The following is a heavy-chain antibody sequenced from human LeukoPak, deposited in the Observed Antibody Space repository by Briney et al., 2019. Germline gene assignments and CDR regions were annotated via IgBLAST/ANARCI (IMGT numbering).Heavy chain of an antibody. D-gene: IGHD6-19*01. CDR1: GGSMSSYY. J-gene: IGHJ4*02. CDR2: IYYSGST. CDR3: ARHAFWYSSFFDY. V-gene: IGHV4-59*08. Sequence: SETLSLTCALSGGSMSSYYRRWIRQPPGKGLEWIGYIYYSGSTNYGPSLKSRVTISPDTSKNQISLKLNSVTAADTAVYYCARHAFWYSSFFDYWGQGTLVTVSS.